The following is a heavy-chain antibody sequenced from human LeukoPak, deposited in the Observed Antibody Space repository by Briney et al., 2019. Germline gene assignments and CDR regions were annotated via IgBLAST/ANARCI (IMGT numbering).Heavy chain of an antibody. J-gene: IGHJ4*02. V-gene: IGHV3-21*01. CDR3: ARVYSSSWYDEYYFDY. CDR2: ISSSSSYI. CDR1: GFTFSSYS. D-gene: IGHD6-13*01. Sequence: GRSLRLSCAASGFTFSSYSMNWVRQAPGKGLEWVSSISSSSSYIYYADSVKGRFTISRDNAKNSLYLQMNSLRAEDTAVYYCARVYSSSWYDEYYFDYWGQGTLVTVSS.